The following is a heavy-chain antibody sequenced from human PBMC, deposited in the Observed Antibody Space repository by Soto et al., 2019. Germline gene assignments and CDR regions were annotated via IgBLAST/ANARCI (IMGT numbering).Heavy chain of an antibody. Sequence: GGSLRLSCAASGFTFDDYAMHWVRQAPGKGLEWVSGISWNSGSIGYADSVKGRFTISRDNAKNSLYLQMNSLRAEDTALYYCAKDITIDYGEGMDYWGQGTLVTVSS. V-gene: IGHV3-9*01. CDR3: AKDITIDYGEGMDY. CDR1: GFTFDDYA. J-gene: IGHJ4*02. CDR2: ISWNSGSI. D-gene: IGHD4-17*01.